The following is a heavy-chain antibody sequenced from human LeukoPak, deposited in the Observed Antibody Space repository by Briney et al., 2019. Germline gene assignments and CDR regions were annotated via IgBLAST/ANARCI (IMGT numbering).Heavy chain of an antibody. CDR1: GFIFDDYA. CDR3: AKDIGGG. Sequence: GGSLRLSCAASGFIFDDYAMHWVSQAPGKGLEWVSLISGDGRFTSFADSVRGRFTISRDNNTYSLYLQMNGLRTEDTALYYCAKDIGGGWGQGTLVTVSS. CDR2: ISGDGRFT. V-gene: IGHV3-43*02. J-gene: IGHJ4*02. D-gene: IGHD2-15*01.